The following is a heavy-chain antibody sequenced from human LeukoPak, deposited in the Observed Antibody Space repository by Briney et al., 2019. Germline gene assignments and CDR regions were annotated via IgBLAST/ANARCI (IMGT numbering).Heavy chain of an antibody. J-gene: IGHJ4*02. CDR2: ISPSGDIT. V-gene: IGHV3-23*01. Sequence: GGTLRLSCAASGFTFSNHGMNWVRQAPGKGLEWVSGISPSGDITYYADSVKGRFTISRDNSKNTLYLQMNSLKAEDTAMYYCAKDPTDFDSSGQTYFDNWGQGTLVTVSS. D-gene: IGHD3-22*01. CDR1: GFTFSNHG. CDR3: AKDPTDFDSSGQTYFDN.